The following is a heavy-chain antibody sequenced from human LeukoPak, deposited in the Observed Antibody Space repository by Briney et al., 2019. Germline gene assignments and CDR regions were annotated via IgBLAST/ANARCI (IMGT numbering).Heavy chain of an antibody. V-gene: IGHV4-34*01. CDR3: AGSYAHTFDY. J-gene: IGHJ4*02. CDR1: GGSFSGYY. CDR2: INHSGST. Sequence: PSETLSLTCAVYGGSFSGYYWSWIRQPPGKGLEWIGEINHSGSTNYNPSLKSRVTISVDTSKNQFSLKLSSVTAADTAVYYCAGSYAHTFDYWGQGTLVTVSS. D-gene: IGHD3-10*01.